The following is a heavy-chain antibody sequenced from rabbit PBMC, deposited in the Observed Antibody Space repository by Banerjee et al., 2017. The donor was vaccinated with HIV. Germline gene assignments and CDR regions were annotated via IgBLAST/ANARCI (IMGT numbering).Heavy chain of an antibody. CDR3: ARSDFSSAWGADL. D-gene: IGHD4-1*01. CDR2: IYTSSGST. V-gene: IGHV1S43*01. Sequence: QELLVESGGGLVTLGGFMTLTCKASGFSFSSGYDMCWVRQAPGKGLGWIACIYTSSGSTDYASWVNGRFTISLDNAQNTVPLQMTNLTAADTATYFCARSDFSSAWGADLWGQGTLVTVS. CDR1: GFSFSSGYD. J-gene: IGHJ3*01.